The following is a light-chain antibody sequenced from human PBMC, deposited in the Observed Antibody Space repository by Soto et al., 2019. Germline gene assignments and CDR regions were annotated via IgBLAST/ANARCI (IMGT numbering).Light chain of an antibody. V-gene: IGLV2-23*01. Sequence: QSVLTQPASVSGSPGQSITISCTGTSSDVGSYNLVSWYQQHPGKAPKLMIYEGSKRPSGVSNRFSGSKSGNTASLTISGLQAEDEADYYCSSYAGSSTPYVFETGTKVTVL. CDR1: SSDVGSYNL. CDR3: SSYAGSSTPYV. CDR2: EGS. J-gene: IGLJ1*01.